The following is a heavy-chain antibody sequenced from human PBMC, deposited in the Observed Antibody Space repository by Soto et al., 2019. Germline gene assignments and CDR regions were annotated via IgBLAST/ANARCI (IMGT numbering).Heavy chain of an antibody. CDR3: TRLISAAQDY. J-gene: IGHJ4*02. CDR2: IRDRAYNYAT. CDR1: GFVFKDSA. Sequence: GGSLRLSCEASGFVFKDSAIPWVRQASGKGLEWVGRIRDRAYNYATAYAASVKGRFTISRDDSNNKAYLQMDSLKNEDTAIYYCTRLISAAQDYWGQGTLVTV. D-gene: IGHD3-10*01. V-gene: IGHV3-73*01.